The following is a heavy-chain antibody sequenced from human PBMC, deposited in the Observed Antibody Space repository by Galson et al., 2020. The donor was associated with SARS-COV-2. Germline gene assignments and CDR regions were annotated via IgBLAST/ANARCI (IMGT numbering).Heavy chain of an antibody. V-gene: IGHV3-11*01. CDR3: ARFYSGSYFSSYYGMDV. J-gene: IGHJ6*02. CDR2: ISSSGSTI. Sequence: GGSLRLSCAASGFTFSDYYMSWIRQAPGKGLEWVSYISSSGSTIYYADSVKGRFTISRDNAKNSLYLQMNSLRAEDTAVYYCARFYSGSYFSSYYGMDVWGQGTTVTVSS. D-gene: IGHD1-26*01. CDR1: GFTFSDYY.